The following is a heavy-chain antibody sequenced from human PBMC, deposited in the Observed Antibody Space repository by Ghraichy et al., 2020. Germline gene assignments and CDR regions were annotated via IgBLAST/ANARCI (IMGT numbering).Heavy chain of an antibody. Sequence: GESLNISCAASGFTFSSYAMIWVRQAPGKGLEWVSAMGGSGGLTYYADSVKGRFTISRDDSKNTLSLQMNSLRVEDTAVYYCAKAYSSGWYPDYWGQGTLVTVSS. J-gene: IGHJ4*02. CDR3: AKAYSSGWYPDY. V-gene: IGHV3-23*01. D-gene: IGHD6-19*01. CDR2: MGGSGGLT. CDR1: GFTFSSYA.